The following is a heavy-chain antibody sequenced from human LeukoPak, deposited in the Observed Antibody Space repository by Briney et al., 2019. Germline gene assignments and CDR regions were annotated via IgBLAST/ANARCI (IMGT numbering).Heavy chain of an antibody. CDR1: GFTVSSNY. CDR2: IYSGGST. Sequence: QPGGSLRLSCAASGFTVSSNYMSWVRQAPGKGLEWVSVIYSGGSTYYADSVKGRFTISRDNPKNTLYLQMNSLRAEDTAVYYCARAPEDYYDSSGYRYWGQGTLVTVSS. V-gene: IGHV3-66*01. D-gene: IGHD3-22*01. CDR3: ARAPEDYYDSSGYRY. J-gene: IGHJ4*02.